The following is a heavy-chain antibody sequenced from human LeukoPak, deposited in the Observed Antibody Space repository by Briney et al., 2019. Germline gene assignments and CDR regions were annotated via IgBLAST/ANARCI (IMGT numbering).Heavy chain of an antibody. Sequence: GGSLRLSCAASGFTFSSYAMHWVRQAPGKGLEWVAVISYDGSNKYYADPVKGRFTISRDNSKNTLYLQMNSLRAEDTAVYYCARDMSGYDLTLDYWGQGTLVTVSS. CDR2: ISYDGSNK. CDR1: GFTFSSYA. CDR3: ARDMSGYDLTLDY. D-gene: IGHD5-12*01. J-gene: IGHJ4*02. V-gene: IGHV3-30*04.